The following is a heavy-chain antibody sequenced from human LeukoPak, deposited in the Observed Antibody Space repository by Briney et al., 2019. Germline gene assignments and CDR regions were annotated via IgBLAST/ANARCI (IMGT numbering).Heavy chain of an antibody. Sequence: PGGSLRLSCAASGFTFSGHAMTWVRQAPGKGLEWVSTITAGGDATFYADSVKGRFTISRDNSMNTLYLQMNSLRAEDTAVYYCAKDGHAQYHYFYMDVWGNGATVTVSS. V-gene: IGHV3-23*01. J-gene: IGHJ6*03. CDR2: ITAGGDAT. CDR3: AKDGHAQYHYFYMDV. CDR1: GFTFSGHA.